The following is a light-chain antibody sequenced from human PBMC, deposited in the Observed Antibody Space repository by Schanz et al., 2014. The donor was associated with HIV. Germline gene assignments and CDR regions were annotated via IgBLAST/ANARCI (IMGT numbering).Light chain of an antibody. CDR2: AGN. CDR1: SSNIGINT. V-gene: IGLV1-44*01. Sequence: QSVLTQPPSASGTPGQRVTISCSGSSSNIGINTVNWYQHLPGTAPKLLIYAGNQRASGVPDRLSGSGSGTSASLAISGLQSEDEADYYCATWDDALNAWVFGGGTKVTVL. CDR3: ATWDDALNAWV. J-gene: IGLJ3*02.